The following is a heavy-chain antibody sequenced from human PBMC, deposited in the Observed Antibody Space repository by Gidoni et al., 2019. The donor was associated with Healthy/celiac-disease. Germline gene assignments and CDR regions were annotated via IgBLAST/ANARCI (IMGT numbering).Heavy chain of an antibody. V-gene: IGHV5-51*01. CDR1: GSSFTSYW. CDR3: ARRRSGYNSPGALDY. D-gene: IGHD5-12*01. CDR2: IYPGDSDT. Sequence: EVQLVQSGAEVKKPGESLTLSWKGSGSSFTSYWIGWGRQMPGKGLEWMGSIYPGDSDTRYSPSVQGQVTISADKSISTAYLQWSSLKASDTAMYYCARRRSGYNSPGALDYWGQGTLVTVSS. J-gene: IGHJ4*02.